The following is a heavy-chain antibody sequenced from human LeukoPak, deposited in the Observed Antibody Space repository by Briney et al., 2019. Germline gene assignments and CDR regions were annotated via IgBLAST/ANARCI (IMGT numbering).Heavy chain of an antibody. Sequence: RSETLSLTCTVSGGSISSYYWSWLRQPAGKGLEWIGRIYTSGSTNYNPSLKSRVTMSVDTSKNQFSLKLSSVTAADTAVYYCARESHTYYGSGSYKYWGQGTLVTVSS. V-gene: IGHV4-4*07. CDR1: GGSISSYY. J-gene: IGHJ4*02. CDR3: ARESHTYYGSGSYKY. D-gene: IGHD3-10*01. CDR2: IYTSGST.